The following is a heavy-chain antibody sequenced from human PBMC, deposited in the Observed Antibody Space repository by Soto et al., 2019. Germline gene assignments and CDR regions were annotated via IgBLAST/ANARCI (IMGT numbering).Heavy chain of an antibody. J-gene: IGHJ6*02. CDR1: GGSISSYY. D-gene: IGHD3-10*01. CDR3: ARGPRGYVYYHGMDV. CDR2: IDTSGTT. Sequence: PSETLSLTCTVSGGSISSYYCSWIRQSAGKGLEWIGRIDTSGTTNYNPSLRSRVTMSVDASKNQFSLNLSSVTAADTAVYFCARGPRGYVYYHGMDVWGPGTTVTLSS. V-gene: IGHV4-4*07.